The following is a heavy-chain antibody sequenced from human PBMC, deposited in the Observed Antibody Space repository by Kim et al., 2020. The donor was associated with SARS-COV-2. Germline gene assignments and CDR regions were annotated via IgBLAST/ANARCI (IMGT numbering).Heavy chain of an antibody. Sequence: SETLSLTCAVYGGSFSGYYWSWIRQHPGKGLEWIGEINHSGSTNYNPSLKSRVPISVDTSKNQFSLKLSSVTAADTAVYYCARGVGGVYYYYGMDVWGQGTTVTVSS. J-gene: IGHJ6*02. V-gene: IGHV4-34*01. CDR3: ARGVGGVYYYYGMDV. D-gene: IGHD6-25*01. CDR2: INHSGST. CDR1: GGSFSGYY.